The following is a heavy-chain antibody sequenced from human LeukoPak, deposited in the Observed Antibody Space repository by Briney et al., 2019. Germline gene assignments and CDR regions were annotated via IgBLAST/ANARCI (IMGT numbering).Heavy chain of an antibody. CDR1: GYTFTSYG. D-gene: IGHD2-21*02. CDR2: ISAYNGNT. J-gene: IGHJ4*02. V-gene: IGHV1-18*01. Sequence: ASVKVSCKASGYTFTSYGTSWVRQAPGQGLEWMGWISAYNGNTNYAQKLQGRVTMTTDTSTSTAYMELRSLRSDDTAVYYCARDPNVVVTAGRDYYFDYWGQGTLVTVSS. CDR3: ARDPNVVVTAGRDYYFDY.